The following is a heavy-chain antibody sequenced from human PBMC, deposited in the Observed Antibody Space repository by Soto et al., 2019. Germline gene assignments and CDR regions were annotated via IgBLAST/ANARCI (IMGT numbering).Heavy chain of an antibody. CDR2: IIPIFGTA. V-gene: IGHV1-69*06. CDR3: ARTPGYTDRNYFDY. D-gene: IGHD2-2*02. Sequence: SVKVSCKASGGTFSSYAISWVRQAPGQGLEWMGGIIPIFGTANYAQKFQGRVTITADKSTSTAYMGLSSLRSEDTAMYYCARTPGYTDRNYFDYWGQGTLVTVSS. CDR1: GGTFSSYA. J-gene: IGHJ4*02.